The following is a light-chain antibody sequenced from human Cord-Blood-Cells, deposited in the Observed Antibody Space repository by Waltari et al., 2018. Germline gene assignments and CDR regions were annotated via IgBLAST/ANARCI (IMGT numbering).Light chain of an antibody. CDR3: QQYGSSPLT. CDR1: QSVSSSY. Sequence: EIVLTQFLGTLSLSPGESATLSCRASQSVSSSYLAWYQQKPGQAPRLLIYGASSRATGIPGRFSGSGSGTDFTLTISILEPEDCAVYYCQQYGSSPLTFGGGTKVEIK. CDR2: GAS. V-gene: IGKV3-20*01. J-gene: IGKJ4*01.